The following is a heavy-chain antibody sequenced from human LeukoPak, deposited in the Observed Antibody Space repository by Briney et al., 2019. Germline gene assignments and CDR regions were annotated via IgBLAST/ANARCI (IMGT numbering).Heavy chain of an antibody. Sequence: PSQTLSLTCTVSGGSISSGGYYWSWIRQHPGKGLEWIGYIYYSGSTYYNPSLKSRVTISVDTSKNQFSLKLSSVTAADTAVYYCARDPRYYDSSGLMSWGQGTLVTVSP. J-gene: IGHJ5*02. V-gene: IGHV4-31*03. CDR1: GGSISSGGYY. CDR3: ARDPRYYDSSGLMS. CDR2: IYYSGST. D-gene: IGHD3-22*01.